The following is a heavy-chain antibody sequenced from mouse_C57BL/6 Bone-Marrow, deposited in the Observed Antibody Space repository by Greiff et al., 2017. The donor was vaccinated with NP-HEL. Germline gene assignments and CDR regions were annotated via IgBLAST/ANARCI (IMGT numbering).Heavy chain of an antibody. CDR1: GYTFTSYW. Sequence: QVQLQQPGAELVKPGASVKLSCKASGYTFTSYWMQWVKQRPGQGLEWIGEIDPSDSYTNYNQKFKGKATLTVDTSSSTAYMQLSSLTSEDSAVYYCARWRFDNCGSSYGYFDVWGTGTTVTVSS. J-gene: IGHJ1*03. CDR3: ARWRFDNCGSSYGYFDV. CDR2: IDPSDSYT. D-gene: IGHD1-1*01. V-gene: IGHV1-50*01.